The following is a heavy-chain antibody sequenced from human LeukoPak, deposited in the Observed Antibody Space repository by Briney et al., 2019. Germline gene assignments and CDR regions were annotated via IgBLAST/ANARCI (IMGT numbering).Heavy chain of an antibody. CDR1: GFTFSNHG. V-gene: IGHV3-64D*09. J-gene: IGHJ4*02. CDR2: ISSDGGTT. CDR3: VKSYDSSARTVGNF. Sequence: QAGGSLRLSCTASGFTFSNHGMSWVRQAPGKGLEYVSAISSDGGTTYYADSMKGRFTISRDNSKNTLYLQMSSLTPEDTAVYYCVKSYDSSARTVGNFWGQGTLVTVSS. D-gene: IGHD6-13*01.